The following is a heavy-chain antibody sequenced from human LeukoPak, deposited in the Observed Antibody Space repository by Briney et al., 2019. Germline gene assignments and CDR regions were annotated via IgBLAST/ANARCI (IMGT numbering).Heavy chain of an antibody. Sequence: GGSLRLSCAASGISFSNYAMSWVRQAPGKGLEWVSIIGYRGGSIYYAYSVKGRFTISRDNSKNTLYLQMNSLRAEDTAVYYCAKSASLSIAGRFDPWGQGTLVTVSS. CDR2: IGYRGGSI. CDR1: GISFSNYA. D-gene: IGHD6-6*01. J-gene: IGHJ5*02. V-gene: IGHV3-23*01. CDR3: AKSASLSIAGRFDP.